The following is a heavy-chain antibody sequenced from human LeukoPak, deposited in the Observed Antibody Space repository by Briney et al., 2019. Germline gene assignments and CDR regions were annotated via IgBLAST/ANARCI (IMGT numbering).Heavy chain of an antibody. Sequence: SETLSLTCTVSGGSISSSYWSWIRQSPGKGLEWVGYIHHSGNTNSNPPLKSRVTISVDTPKNQFSLKLSSVTAADTAVYYCVRWQYCGGNCYFSAFDIWGQGTMVTVST. V-gene: IGHV4-59*01. J-gene: IGHJ3*02. CDR3: VRWQYCGGNCYFSAFDI. CDR1: GGSISSSY. CDR2: IHHSGNT. D-gene: IGHD2-21*01.